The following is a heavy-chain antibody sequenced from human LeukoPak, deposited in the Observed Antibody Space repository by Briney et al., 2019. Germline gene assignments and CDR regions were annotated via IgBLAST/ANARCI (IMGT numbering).Heavy chain of an antibody. CDR3: ANDFWSGYTIGTDAFDI. CDR2: ISGSGGST. CDR1: GFPFSSYA. V-gene: IGHV3-23*01. Sequence: AGGSLRLSCAASGFPFSSYAMNWVRQAPGKGLEWVSAISGSGGSTYYADSVKGRFTISRDNSKNTLYLQMNSLRAEDTAVYYCANDFWSGYTIGTDAFDIWGQGTMVTVSS. D-gene: IGHD3-3*01. J-gene: IGHJ3*02.